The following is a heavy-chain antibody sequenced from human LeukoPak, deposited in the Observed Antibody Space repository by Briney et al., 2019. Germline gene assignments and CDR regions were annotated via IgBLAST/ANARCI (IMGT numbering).Heavy chain of an antibody. Sequence: SETLSLTCAVYGGSFSGYYWSWIRQPPGKGLEWIGEINHSGSTNYNPSLKSRVTISVDTSKNQFSLKLSSVTAADTAVYYCARIHSGYDWGIDYWGQGTLVTVSS. J-gene: IGHJ4*02. V-gene: IGHV4-34*01. D-gene: IGHD5-12*01. CDR3: ARIHSGYDWGIDY. CDR1: GGSFSGYY. CDR2: INHSGST.